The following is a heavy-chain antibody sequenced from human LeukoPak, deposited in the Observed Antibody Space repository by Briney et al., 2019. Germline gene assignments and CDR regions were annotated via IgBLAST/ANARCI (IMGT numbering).Heavy chain of an antibody. V-gene: IGHV4-39*01. J-gene: IGHJ6*02. CDR2: IYYSGST. CDR3: ARTYCSSTSCYRHYYYYYGMDV. Sequence: SETLSLTCTVSGGSISSSSYYWGWIRQPPGKGLEWIGSIYYSGSTYYNPSLKSRVTISVATSKNQFSLKLSSVTAADTAVYYCARTYCSSTSCYRHYYYYYGMDVWGQGTTVTVSS. CDR1: GGSISSSSYY. D-gene: IGHD2-2*01.